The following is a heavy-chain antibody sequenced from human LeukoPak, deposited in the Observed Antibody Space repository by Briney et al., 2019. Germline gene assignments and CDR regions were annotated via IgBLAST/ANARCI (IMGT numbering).Heavy chain of an antibody. CDR1: GGSISNENW. CDR2: IHHRGGT. CDR3: ATPNDAFNI. Sequence: SETLSLTCAVSGGSISNENWWSWVRQPPGKGLEWIGEIHHRGGTNYNPSLRSRVTISIDTSKNQFSLKLTSVTAADTAVYYCATPNDAFNIWGQGTMVTVSS. V-gene: IGHV4-4*02. J-gene: IGHJ3*02.